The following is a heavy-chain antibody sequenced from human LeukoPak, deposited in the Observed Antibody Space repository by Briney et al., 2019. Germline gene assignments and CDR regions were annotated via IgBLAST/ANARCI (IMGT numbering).Heavy chain of an antibody. CDR3: AKGVGVLEYQLPWYFDL. D-gene: IGHD2-2*01. J-gene: IGHJ2*01. V-gene: IGHV3-30-3*01. CDR1: GFTFSSYA. CDR2: ISYDGSNK. Sequence: PGGSLRLSCAASGFTFSSYAMHWVRQAPGKGLEWVAVISYDGSNKYYADSVKGRFTISRDNSKNTLYLQMNSLRAEDTALYYCAKGVGVLEYQLPWYFDLWGRGTLVTVSS.